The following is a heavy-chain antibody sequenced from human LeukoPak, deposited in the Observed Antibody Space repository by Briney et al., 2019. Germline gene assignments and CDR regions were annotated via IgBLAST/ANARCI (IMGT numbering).Heavy chain of an antibody. V-gene: IGHV4-34*01. J-gene: IGHJ4*02. D-gene: IGHD3-10*01. CDR2: INHSGST. CDR1: GGSFSGYY. Sequence: SETLSLTCAVYGGSFSGYYWNWIRQPPGKGLEWIGEINHSGSTSYNPSLKSRVTISVDTSKNQFSLKLNSVTAADTAVYYCARITMVRGVIRYWGQGTLVTVSS. CDR3: ARITMVRGVIRY.